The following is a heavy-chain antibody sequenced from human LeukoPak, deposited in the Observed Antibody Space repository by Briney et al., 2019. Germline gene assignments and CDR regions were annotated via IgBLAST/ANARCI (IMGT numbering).Heavy chain of an antibody. CDR3: AKSDLQDIVVDKGDYYYYYMDV. J-gene: IGHJ6*03. V-gene: IGHV3-48*01. CDR2: ISSSSSTI. CDR1: GFTFSSYS. D-gene: IGHD2-2*01. Sequence: PGGSLRLSCAASGFTFSSYSMNWVRQAPGKGLEWVSYISSSSSTIYYADSVKGRFTISRDNAKNSLYLQMNSLRAEDTAVYYCAKSDLQDIVVDKGDYYYYYMDVWGKGTTVTVSS.